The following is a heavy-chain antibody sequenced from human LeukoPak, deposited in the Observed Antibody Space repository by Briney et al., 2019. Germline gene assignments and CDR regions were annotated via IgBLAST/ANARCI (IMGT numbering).Heavy chain of an antibody. V-gene: IGHV3-9*01. D-gene: IGHD5-24*01. Sequence: GRSLRLSCAASGFTFDDYAMHWVRLAPRKGLEWVSGISWNSGSIGYADSVKGRFTISRDNAKNSLYLQMNSLRAEDTAIYYCTRVGYIDEGIDYWGQGTLVTVSS. J-gene: IGHJ4*02. CDR1: GFTFDDYA. CDR3: TRVGYIDEGIDY. CDR2: ISWNSGSI.